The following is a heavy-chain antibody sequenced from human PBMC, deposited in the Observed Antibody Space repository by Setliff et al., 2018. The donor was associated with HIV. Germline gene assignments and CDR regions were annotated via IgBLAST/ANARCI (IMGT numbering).Heavy chain of an antibody. CDR3: ARSRSTRDAFDI. CDR1: GFSFFNFA. Sequence: GSLRLSCATSGFSFFNFALNWVRQAPGKGLEWVSSISSSGSYIYYADSVKGRFTISRDDATKSLFLQMDSLRAEDTAVYYCARSRSTRDAFDIWGQGTMVTVSS. D-gene: IGHD2-2*01. V-gene: IGHV3-21*01. J-gene: IGHJ3*02. CDR2: ISSSGSYI.